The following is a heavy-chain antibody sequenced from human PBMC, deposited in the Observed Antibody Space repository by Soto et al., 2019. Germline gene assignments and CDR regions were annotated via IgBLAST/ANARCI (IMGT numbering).Heavy chain of an antibody. CDR2: INPNSGGT. CDR3: ARDGGYSSGWSLGYYYYGMDV. J-gene: IGHJ6*02. D-gene: IGHD6-19*01. V-gene: IGHV1-2*02. CDR1: GYTFTVYY. Sequence: ASVKVSCKASGYTFTVYYMHWVLQAPLQGLDWMGWINPNSGGTNYAQKFQGGVTMTRDTSISTAYMELSRLRSDDTAVYYCARDGGYSSGWSLGYYYYGMDVWGQGTTVTVSS.